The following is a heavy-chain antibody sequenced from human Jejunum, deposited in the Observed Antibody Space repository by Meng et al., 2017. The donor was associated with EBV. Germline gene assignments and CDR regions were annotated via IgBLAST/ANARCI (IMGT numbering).Heavy chain of an antibody. CDR2: MNPNSGNT. J-gene: IGHJ4*02. Sequence: QAHVWRVGDEVKKPGASVKGACKASGYTFTSYDINWVRQATGQGLEVKGWMNPNSGNTGYAQKFQGRVIMTRNTSISTAYMELSSLRSEDTAVYYCARGRVWGSYQDYWGQGTLVTVSS. D-gene: IGHD3-16*02. CDR1: GYTFTSYD. CDR3: ARGRVWGSYQDY. V-gene: IGHV1-8*01.